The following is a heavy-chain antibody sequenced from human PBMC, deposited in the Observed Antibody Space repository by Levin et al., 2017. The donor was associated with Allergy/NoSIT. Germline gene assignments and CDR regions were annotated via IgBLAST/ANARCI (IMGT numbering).Heavy chain of an antibody. CDR2: ISSSSSYI. D-gene: IGHD1-26*01. CDR3: ARGRGIVGATVDY. Sequence: GESLKISCAASGFTFSSYSMNWVRQAPGKGLEWVSSISSSSSYIYYADSVKGRFTISRDNAKNSLYLQMNSLRAEDTAVYYCARGRGIVGATVDYWGQGTLVTVSS. CDR1: GFTFSSYS. V-gene: IGHV3-21*01. J-gene: IGHJ4*02.